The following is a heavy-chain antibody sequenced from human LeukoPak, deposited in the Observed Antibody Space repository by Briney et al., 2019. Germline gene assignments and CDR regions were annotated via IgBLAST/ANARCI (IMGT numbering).Heavy chain of an antibody. J-gene: IGHJ4*02. CDR1: GFTFSSYA. Sequence: GGSLRLSCAASGFTFSSYAMHWVRQAPGKGLEWVAVISYDGSNKYCADSVKGRFTISRDNSKNTLYLQMNSLRAEDTAVYYCARARSAKPYSLDYWGQGTLVTVSS. V-gene: IGHV3-30-3*01. CDR3: ARARSAKPYSLDY. CDR2: ISYDGSNK. D-gene: IGHD6-13*01.